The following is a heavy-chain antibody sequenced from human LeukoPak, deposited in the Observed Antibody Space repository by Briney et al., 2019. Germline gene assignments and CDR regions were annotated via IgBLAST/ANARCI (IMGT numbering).Heavy chain of an antibody. CDR1: GYSISSGYY. CDR3: ARRLTATRAFDY. J-gene: IGHJ4*02. CDR2: IYHTGST. V-gene: IGHV4-38-2*02. Sequence: ASQTRSLTCTVSGYSISSGYYWGWIRQPPGKGLQWIGRIYHTGSTYYNPSLKSRATISVDTSKNQFSLKLSSVTAADTAVYYCARRLTATRAFDYWGQGNLVTVSS. D-gene: IGHD5-12*01.